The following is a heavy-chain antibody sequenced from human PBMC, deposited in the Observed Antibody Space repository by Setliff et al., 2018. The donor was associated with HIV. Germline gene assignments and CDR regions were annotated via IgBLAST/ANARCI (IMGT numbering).Heavy chain of an antibody. Sequence: PSETLSLTCTVSGGSISSDYWSWIRQPPGKGLEWIGYIYYSGSTNYNPSLRSRVTISVDTSKNQFSLKLSSVTAADTAVYYCATGWRVDAFDIWGQGTMGT. D-gene: IGHD2-15*01. V-gene: IGHV4-59*01. J-gene: IGHJ3*02. CDR1: GGSISSDY. CDR3: ATGWRVDAFDI. CDR2: IYYSGST.